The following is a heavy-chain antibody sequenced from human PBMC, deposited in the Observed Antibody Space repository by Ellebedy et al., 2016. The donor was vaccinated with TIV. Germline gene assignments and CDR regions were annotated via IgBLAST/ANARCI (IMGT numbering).Heavy chain of an antibody. CDR1: GFSISGGYY. CDR2: MFHSGST. D-gene: IGHD5-12*01. Sequence: SETLSLXCSVSGFSISGGYYWGWIRQTPGRGLEWLASMFHSGSTYYNPSLKSRVTISVDTSRNQMSLKVTSVTAADTAIYYCARMTSRGFSTPAYWGQGILVTVSS. CDR3: ARMTSRGFSTPAY. J-gene: IGHJ4*02. V-gene: IGHV4-38-2*02.